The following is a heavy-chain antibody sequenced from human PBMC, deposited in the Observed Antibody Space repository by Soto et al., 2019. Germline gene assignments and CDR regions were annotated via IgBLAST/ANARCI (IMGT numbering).Heavy chain of an antibody. CDR2: INHSGST. V-gene: IGHV4-34*01. Sequence: SETLSLTCAVYGGSFSGYYWSWIRQPPGKGLEWIGEINHSGSTNYNPSLKSRVTISVDTSKNQFSLKLSSVTAADTAVYYCARVAGRYYYGMDVWGQGTTVTVSS. CDR3: ARVAGRYYYGMDV. CDR1: GGSFSGYY. J-gene: IGHJ6*02.